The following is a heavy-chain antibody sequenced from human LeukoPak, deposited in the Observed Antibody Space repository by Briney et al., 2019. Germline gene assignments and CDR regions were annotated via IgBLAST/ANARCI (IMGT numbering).Heavy chain of an antibody. CDR2: IYYSGST. J-gene: IGHJ4*02. Sequence: PSETLSLTCTVSGGSISSSSYSWGWIRQPPGKGLEWIGSIYYSGSTYYHPSLKSRVTISVDTSKNQFSLKLSSVTAADTAVYYCARLALDSSGWYGNSYWGQGTLVTVSS. D-gene: IGHD6-19*01. V-gene: IGHV4-39*01. CDR3: ARLALDSSGWYGNSY. CDR1: GGSISSSSYS.